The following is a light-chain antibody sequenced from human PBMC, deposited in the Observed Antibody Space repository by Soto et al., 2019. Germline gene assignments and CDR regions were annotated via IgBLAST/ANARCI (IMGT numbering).Light chain of an antibody. CDR2: GAS. CDR3: HHRVP. CDR1: QSVSSSY. Sequence: EIVLTQSPGTLSLSPGERATLSCRASQSVSSSYLAWYQQKPGQAPRLLIYGASSRPTGIPDRFSGSGSGTDFTLTISRLEAEDFPVYYCHHRVPFGQGTKLEIK. J-gene: IGKJ2*01. V-gene: IGKV3-20*01.